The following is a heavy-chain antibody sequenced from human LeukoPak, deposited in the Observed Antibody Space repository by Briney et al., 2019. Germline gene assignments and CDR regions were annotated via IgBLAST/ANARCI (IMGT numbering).Heavy chain of an antibody. CDR2: ISGSGGST. CDR1: GFTFSSYV. D-gene: IGHD2-2*01. Sequence: GGSLRLSCAASGFTFSSYVMSWVRQAPGRGLEWVSTISGSGGSTYYADSVKGRFTISRDNSKNTLYLQMNSLRAEDTAVYYCAKNDDHPYSRVVVPAASDYWGQGTLVTVSS. CDR3: AKNDDHPYSRVVVPAASDY. V-gene: IGHV3-23*01. J-gene: IGHJ4*02.